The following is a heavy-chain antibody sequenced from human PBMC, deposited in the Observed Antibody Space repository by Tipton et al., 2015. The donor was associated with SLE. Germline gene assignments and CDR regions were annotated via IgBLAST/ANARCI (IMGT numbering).Heavy chain of an antibody. D-gene: IGHD1-26*01. V-gene: IGHV4-4*02. CDR1: GGSISSSNW. CDR2: IYHSGST. Sequence: TLSLTCAVSGGSISSSNWWSWVRQPPGKGLEWIGEIYHSGSTSYNPSLKSRVTISVDKTQNQFSLILTSVSAADTAVYYCARDQRGSGSCGYWGKGTLVTVSS. CDR3: ARDQRGSGSCGY. J-gene: IGHJ4*02.